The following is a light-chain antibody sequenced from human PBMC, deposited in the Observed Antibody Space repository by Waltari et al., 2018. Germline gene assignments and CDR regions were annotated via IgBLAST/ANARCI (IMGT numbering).Light chain of an antibody. CDR2: GAS. J-gene: IGKJ2*01. CDR1: QSVNSN. V-gene: IGKV3-15*01. Sequence: EIVMTQSPATLSVSPGERATLSCRASQSVNSNLAWYQQKPGQAPNLRIYGASTRATGIPGRFSGSGSGTEFTLTISSLQSEDFAVYYCQQYNNWPYTFGQGTKLEIK. CDR3: QQYNNWPYT.